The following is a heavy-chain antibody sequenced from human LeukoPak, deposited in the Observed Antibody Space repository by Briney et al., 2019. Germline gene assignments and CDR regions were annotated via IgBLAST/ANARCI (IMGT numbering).Heavy chain of an antibody. CDR1: GFTFSKYA. J-gene: IGHJ4*02. CDR3: AKDLWHLVRMIDH. D-gene: IGHD6-6*01. Sequence: GGSLRLSCEGSGFTFSKYAMNWVRQAPGKGLEWVSAMSGTGASTYYIDSVKGRFTISRDNSNNTLYLQMNSLRAEDTAIDYCAKDLWHLVRMIDHWGQGVLVTVSS. CDR2: MSGTGAST. V-gene: IGHV3-23*01.